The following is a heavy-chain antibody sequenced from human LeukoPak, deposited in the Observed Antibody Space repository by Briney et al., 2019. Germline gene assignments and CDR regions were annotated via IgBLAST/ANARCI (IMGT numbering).Heavy chain of an antibody. Sequence: GGSLRLSCAASGFTFSTYGMHWVRQAPGKGLEWVTFIRSDGRNKDYAGSVKGRFIISRDESKSTLYLQMNSLRPEDTALYYCVKDHRHFHYWGQGTLVTVSS. J-gene: IGHJ4*02. CDR3: VKDHRHFHY. CDR1: GFTFSTYG. CDR2: IRSDGRNK. V-gene: IGHV3-30*02.